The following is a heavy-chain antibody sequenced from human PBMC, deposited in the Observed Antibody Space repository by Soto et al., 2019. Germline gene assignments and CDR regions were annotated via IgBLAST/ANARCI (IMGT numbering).Heavy chain of an antibody. CDR1: GGSISSYY. Sequence: PSETLSLTCTVSGGSISSYYWSWNRQPPGKGLEWIGYIYYSGSTNYNPSLKSRVTISVDTSKNQFSLKLSSVTAADTAVYYCASEALYCSSTSCYNWFDPWGQGTLVTVSS. D-gene: IGHD2-2*01. V-gene: IGHV4-59*08. CDR3: ASEALYCSSTSCYNWFDP. J-gene: IGHJ5*02. CDR2: IYYSGST.